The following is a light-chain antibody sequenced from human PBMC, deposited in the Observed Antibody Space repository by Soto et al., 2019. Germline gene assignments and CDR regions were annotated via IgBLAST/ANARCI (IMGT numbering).Light chain of an antibody. V-gene: IGLV2-14*01. CDR1: ISDVGGYNY. CDR3: SSYTSSSTVLYV. Sequence: LTQPACVSGSPGQSITISCTGTISDVGGYNYVSWYQQHPGKAPKLMIYEVSNRPSGVSNRFSGSKSGNTASLTISGLQAEEEADYYCSSYTSSSTVLYVFGTGTKVTVL. J-gene: IGLJ1*01. CDR2: EVS.